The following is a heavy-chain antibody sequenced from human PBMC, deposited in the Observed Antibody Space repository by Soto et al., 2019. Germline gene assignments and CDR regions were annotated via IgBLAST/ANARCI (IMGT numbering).Heavy chain of an antibody. CDR3: AHAYGGRSLY. V-gene: IGHV2-5*02. Sequence: QITLKESGPTLVQPTQTLTLTCTFSGFSLPTDRVGVGWIRQPPGKALEWLAVIYWDDSKTYRPSLKSRLTITKDTSKNQVALTMPDMDPVDTATYYCAHAYGGRSLYWGQGTLVTVSS. CDR2: IYWDDSK. CDR1: GFSLPTDRVG. J-gene: IGHJ4*02. D-gene: IGHD1-26*01.